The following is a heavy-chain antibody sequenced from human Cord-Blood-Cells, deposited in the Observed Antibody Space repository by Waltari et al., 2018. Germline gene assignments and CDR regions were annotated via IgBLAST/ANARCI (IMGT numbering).Heavy chain of an antibody. CDR2: IYSGGST. V-gene: IGHV3-53*01. J-gene: IGHJ4*02. Sequence: VQLVESGGGLIQPGGSLRLPCAASGFTVSSNCMSWVRQGPGKGLGWVSVIYSGGSTYYADSVQGRYTISRDNSKNTRYLQMNSLRAEDTAVYYCVRGRGDYWGQGTLVTVSS. CDR1: GFTVSSNC. CDR3: VRGRGDY.